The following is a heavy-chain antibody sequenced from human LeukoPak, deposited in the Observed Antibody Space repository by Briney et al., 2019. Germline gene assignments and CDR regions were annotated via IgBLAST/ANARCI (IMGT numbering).Heavy chain of an antibody. Sequence: PGGSLRLSCAASGFTFGSYAMYWVRQAPGKGLEWVSGISGSGGSTFYADSVKGRFTISRDNSENTVYLQMNSLRADDTAVYYCAKAPHCPNDVCRYFDYWGQGILVTVSS. CDR2: ISGSGGST. D-gene: IGHD2-8*01. CDR1: GFTFGSYA. CDR3: AKAPHCPNDVCRYFDY. J-gene: IGHJ4*02. V-gene: IGHV3-23*01.